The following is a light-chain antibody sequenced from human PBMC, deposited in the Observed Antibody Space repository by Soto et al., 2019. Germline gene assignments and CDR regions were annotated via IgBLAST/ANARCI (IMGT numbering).Light chain of an antibody. V-gene: IGLV1-44*01. J-gene: IGLJ3*02. CDR1: SSNIGSNA. CDR3: AAWDDSLNALV. CDR2: TNN. Sequence: VLTQPPSASGTPGQRVTISCSGASSNIGSNAVNWYQQLPGAAPQLLIYTNNQRPSGVPDRFSDSKSGTSASLAITGLQSEDEATYHCAAWDDSLNALVFGGGTKVTVL.